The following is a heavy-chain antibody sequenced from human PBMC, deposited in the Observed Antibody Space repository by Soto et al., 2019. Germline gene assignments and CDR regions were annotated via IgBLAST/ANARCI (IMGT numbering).Heavy chain of an antibody. V-gene: IGHV4-61*01. CDR1: GVSGSRGNYS. CDR2: VHDSGST. D-gene: IGHD3-22*01. Sequence: PSETLSLTCTVSGVSGSRGNYSWSWIRQSPGKGLEWIGYVHDSGSTAYSPSLESRVTISVDTAKNQVSLKLSSVTSADSAFYYCERAKVVAYYYDTSGYYTTFDFWGQGTQVTVSS. CDR3: ERAKVVAYYYDTSGYYTTFDF. J-gene: IGHJ4*02.